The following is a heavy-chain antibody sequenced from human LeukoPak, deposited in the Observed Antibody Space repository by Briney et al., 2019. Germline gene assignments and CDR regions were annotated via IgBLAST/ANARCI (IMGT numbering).Heavy chain of an antibody. D-gene: IGHD2-2*01. CDR2: ISGSGGSK. CDR1: GFTFSSYA. V-gene: IGHV3-23*01. Sequence: PGGSLRLSCAASGFTFSSYAMSWVRQAPGKGLEWVSAISGSGGSKYYADSVKGRFTISRDKAKNSVYLQMNSLRVEDTAVYYCARDTKYAFDNWGQGTLVTVSS. J-gene: IGHJ4*02. CDR3: ARDTKYAFDN.